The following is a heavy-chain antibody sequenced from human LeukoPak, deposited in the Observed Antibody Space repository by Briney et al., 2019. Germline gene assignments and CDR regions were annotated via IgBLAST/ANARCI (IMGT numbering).Heavy chain of an antibody. J-gene: IGHJ4*02. Sequence: GGSLRLSCAASGFTFSNAWMSWVRQAPGKGLEWVGRIKSKTDGGTTDYAAPVKGRFTISRDDSKNTLYLQMNSLKTEDTSVYYCTTDLWGYYYGSRSYLNGGALWGQGTLVTVSS. CDR2: IKSKTDGGTT. D-gene: IGHD3-10*01. V-gene: IGHV3-15*01. CDR1: GFTFSNAW. CDR3: TTDLWGYYYGSRSYLNGGAL.